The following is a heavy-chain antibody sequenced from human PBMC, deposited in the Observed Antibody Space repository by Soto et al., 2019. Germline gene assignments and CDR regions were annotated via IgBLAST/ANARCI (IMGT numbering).Heavy chain of an antibody. J-gene: IGHJ4*02. CDR1: GFTFSSYG. CDR2: ISYDGSNK. Sequence: GGSLRLSCAASGFTFSSYGMHWVRQAPGKGLEWVAVISYDGSNKYYADSVKGRFTISRDNSKNTLYLQMNSLRAEDTAVYYCAKDVGIAVAGTVEYFDYWGQGTLVTVSS. D-gene: IGHD6-19*01. CDR3: AKDVGIAVAGTVEYFDY. V-gene: IGHV3-30*18.